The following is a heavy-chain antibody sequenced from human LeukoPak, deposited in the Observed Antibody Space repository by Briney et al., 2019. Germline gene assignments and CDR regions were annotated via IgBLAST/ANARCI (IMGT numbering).Heavy chain of an antibody. J-gene: IGHJ4*02. CDR2: IGTAGDT. CDR3: ARGRLFQPFDY. Sequence: GGSLRLSCSASGFTFSSYDMPWVRQATGKGLEWVSAIGTAGDTYYPGSVKGRFTISRENAKNSLYLQMNSLRAGDTAVYYCARGRLFQPFDYWGQGTLVTVSS. V-gene: IGHV3-13*01. CDR1: GFTFSSYD. D-gene: IGHD3-10*01.